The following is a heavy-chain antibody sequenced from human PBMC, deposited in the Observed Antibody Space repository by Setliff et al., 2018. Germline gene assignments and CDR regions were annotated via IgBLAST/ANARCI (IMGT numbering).Heavy chain of an antibody. Sequence: ASVKVSCKVSGYNLIEVSMHWVRQAPGKGLEWMGGFDPEDEETIYAQKFQGRVTMTEDTSTDTAYMELSRLTSEDTAVYYCALEYSNSSPTVYYYMDVWGKGTTVTVSS. CDR1: GYNLIEVS. J-gene: IGHJ6*03. V-gene: IGHV1-24*01. CDR2: FDPEDEET. D-gene: IGHD6-6*01. CDR3: ALEYSNSSPTVYYYMDV.